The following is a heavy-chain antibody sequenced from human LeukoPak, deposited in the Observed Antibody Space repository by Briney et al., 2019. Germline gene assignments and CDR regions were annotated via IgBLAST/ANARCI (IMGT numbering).Heavy chain of an antibody. CDR3: ARDEDLYDFWSGPISFDY. Sequence: ASVKVSCKASGYTFTGYYMHWVRQAPGQGLEWMGWINPNSGGTNYAQKFQGRVTMTRDTSISTAYMELSRLRSDDTAVYYCARDEDLYDFWSGPISFDYWGQGTLVTVSS. D-gene: IGHD3-3*01. CDR2: INPNSGGT. J-gene: IGHJ4*02. CDR1: GYTFTGYY. V-gene: IGHV1-2*02.